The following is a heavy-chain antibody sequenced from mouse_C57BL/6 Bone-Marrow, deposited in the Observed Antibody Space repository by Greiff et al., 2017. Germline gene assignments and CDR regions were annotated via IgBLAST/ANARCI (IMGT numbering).Heavy chain of an antibody. V-gene: IGHV2-5*01. CDR2: IWRGGST. CDR3: AKNEVVTTVVAPYYYAMDY. J-gene: IGHJ4*01. D-gene: IGHD1-1*01. CDR1: GFSLTSYG. Sequence: VKLMESGPGLVQPSQSLSITCTVSGFSLTSYGVHWVRQSPGKGLEWLGVIWRGGSTDYNAAFMSRLSITKDNSKSQVLFKMNSLQADDTAIYYCAKNEVVTTVVAPYYYAMDYWGQGTSVTVSS.